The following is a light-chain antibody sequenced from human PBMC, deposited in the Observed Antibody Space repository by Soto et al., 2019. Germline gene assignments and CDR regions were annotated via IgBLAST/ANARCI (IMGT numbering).Light chain of an antibody. CDR1: RSNIGGNS. J-gene: IGLJ1*01. CDR2: DDN. Sequence: QSVLTQPPSVSAAPGQKVTISCSGSRSNIGGNSVSWYQQLPGTAPNLLIYDDNKRPSGIPDRFSGSKSGTSATLGITGFQTGDEADYYCGSWDSSLSAYVFGTGTKVTV. CDR3: GSWDSSLSAYV. V-gene: IGLV1-51*01.